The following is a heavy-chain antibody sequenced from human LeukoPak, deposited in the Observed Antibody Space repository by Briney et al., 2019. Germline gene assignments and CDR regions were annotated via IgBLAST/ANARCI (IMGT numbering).Heavy chain of an antibody. V-gene: IGHV3-30-3*01. CDR2: ISYDGSNK. CDR1: GFTFGSYA. CDR3: ARGGEPKWELLYQDY. Sequence: GGSLRLSCAASGFTFGSYAMHWVRQAPGKGLEWVAVISYDGSNKYYADSVKGRFTISRDNSKNTLYLQMNSLRAEDTAVYYCARGGEPKWELLYQDYWGQGTLVTVSS. D-gene: IGHD1-26*01. J-gene: IGHJ4*02.